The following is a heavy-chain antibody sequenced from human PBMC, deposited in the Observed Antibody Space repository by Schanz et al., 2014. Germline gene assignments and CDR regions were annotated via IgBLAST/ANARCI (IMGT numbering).Heavy chain of an antibody. V-gene: IGHV4-59*08. CDR3: ARRGSYNWFDP. Sequence: QVQLQESGPGLVKPSETLSLTCAVSGGSISGYYWSWIRQPPGKGLEWIAFIHYSRGTNYNPSLKGRAPISLDTPKNEFSRRGPDVTAADTAVYYCARRGSYNWFDPWGQGTLVTVSS. D-gene: IGHD5-12*01. CDR2: IHYSRGT. CDR1: GGSISGYY. J-gene: IGHJ5*02.